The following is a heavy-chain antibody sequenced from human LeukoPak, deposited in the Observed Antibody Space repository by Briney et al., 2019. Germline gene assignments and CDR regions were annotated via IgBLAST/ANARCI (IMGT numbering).Heavy chain of an antibody. J-gene: IGHJ5*02. CDR1: GFTFSSYW. Sequence: GGSLRLSCAASGFTFSSYWMSWVRQAPGKGLEWVANIKQDGSEKNYVDSVKGRFIISRDNAKNSLFLQMNNVRVEDTAVYYCAGGSGYRVFDPWGQGTLVTVSS. D-gene: IGHD3-22*01. V-gene: IGHV3-7*01. CDR2: IKQDGSEK. CDR3: AGGSGYRVFDP.